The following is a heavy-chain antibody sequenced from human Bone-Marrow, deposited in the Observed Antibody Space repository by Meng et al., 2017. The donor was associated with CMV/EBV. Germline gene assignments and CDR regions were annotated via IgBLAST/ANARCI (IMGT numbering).Heavy chain of an antibody. Sequence: GESLKISCAASQFTFNKHAMSWVRQAPGKGLEWVSSITGSGQTTYYADSVKGRFTVSRENSRNTLYLQMNSLRVEDTAIHYCAKSHYDGYNPQEDYLDYWGQGTLVTVSS. V-gene: IGHV3-23*01. CDR3: AKSHYDGYNPQEDYLDY. CDR2: ITGSGQTT. J-gene: IGHJ4*02. D-gene: IGHD5-24*01. CDR1: QFTFNKHA.